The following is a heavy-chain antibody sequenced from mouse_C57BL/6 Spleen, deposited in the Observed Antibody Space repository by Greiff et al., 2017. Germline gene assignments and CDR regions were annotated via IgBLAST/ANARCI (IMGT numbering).Heavy chain of an antibody. CDR2: IHPNSGST. Sequence: VQLQQPGAELVKPGASVKLSCKASGYTFTSYWMHWVKQRPGQGLEWIGMIHPNSGSTNYNEKFKSKATLTVDKSSSTAYMQLSSLTSEDSAVYYCARRPPIYYDYDGFDYWGQGTTLTVSS. J-gene: IGHJ2*01. D-gene: IGHD2-4*01. CDR1: GYTFTSYW. V-gene: IGHV1-64*01. CDR3: ARRPPIYYDYDGFDY.